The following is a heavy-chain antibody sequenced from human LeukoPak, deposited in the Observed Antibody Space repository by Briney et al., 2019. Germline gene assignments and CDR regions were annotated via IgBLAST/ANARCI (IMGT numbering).Heavy chain of an antibody. D-gene: IGHD1-14*01. CDR2: IYYSGST. J-gene: IGHJ4*02. V-gene: IGHV4-39*01. CDR3: ARQTIRYFDY. CDR1: GGPISSSSYY. Sequence: SETPSLTCTVSGGPISSSSYYWGWIRQPPGKGLEWIGSIYYSGSTYYNPSLKSRVTISVDTSKNQFSLKLSSVTAADTAVYYCARQTIRYFDYWGQGTLVTVSS.